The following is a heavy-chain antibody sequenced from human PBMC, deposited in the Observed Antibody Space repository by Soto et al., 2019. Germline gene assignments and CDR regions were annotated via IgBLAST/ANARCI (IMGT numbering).Heavy chain of an antibody. CDR2: IDHSGST. CDR1: GGSFSAYY. Sequence: QVQLQQWGAGLLKPSETLSLTCAVNGGSFSAYYWTWIRQPPGRGLEGIGEIDHSGSTNYNPSLESRVTISIDTAKNRFSLNVTSVTAADTAVYYCVRGPRYSGMDVWGQGTTVTVS. J-gene: IGHJ6*02. V-gene: IGHV4-34*01. D-gene: IGHD2-15*01. CDR3: VRGPRYSGMDV.